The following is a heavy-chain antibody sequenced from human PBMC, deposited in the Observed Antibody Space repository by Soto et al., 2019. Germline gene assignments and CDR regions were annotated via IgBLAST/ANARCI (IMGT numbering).Heavy chain of an antibody. CDR1: GFTFSSYA. CDR3: AKATVPSSSWYYFDD. V-gene: IGHV3-23*01. Sequence: GGSLRLSCAASGFTFSSYAMSWVRQAPGKGLEWVSAISGSGGSTYYADSVKGRFTISRDNSKNTLYLQMNSLRAEDTAVYYCAKATVPSSSWYYFDDWGQGTLVTVA. J-gene: IGHJ4*02. D-gene: IGHD6-13*01. CDR2: ISGSGGST.